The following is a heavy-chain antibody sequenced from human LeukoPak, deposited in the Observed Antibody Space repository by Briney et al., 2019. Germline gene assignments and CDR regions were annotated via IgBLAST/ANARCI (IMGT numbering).Heavy chain of an antibody. D-gene: IGHD6-13*01. CDR1: GGTFSSYA. Sequence: GASVKVSCKASGGTFSSYAISWVRQAPGQGLEWMGGIIPIFGTANYAQKFQGRVTITADESTSTAYMELSSLRSEDTAVYYCGRDRPYSSSWYYDYWGQGTLVTVSS. J-gene: IGHJ4*02. V-gene: IGHV1-69*13. CDR3: GRDRPYSSSWYYDY. CDR2: IIPIFGTA.